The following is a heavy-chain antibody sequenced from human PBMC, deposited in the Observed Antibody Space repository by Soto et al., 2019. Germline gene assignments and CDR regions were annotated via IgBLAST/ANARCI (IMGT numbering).Heavy chain of an antibody. J-gene: IGHJ3*02. CDR1: GFTFSTYA. V-gene: IGHV3-23*01. D-gene: IGHD3-16*01. CDR3: AGPYVEVAVNDAFDI. Sequence: EVQLLESGGGLVQPGGSLRLSCAASGFTFSTYALTWVRQAPGKGLEWVSSIGTHADTTYYVDSVKGRFSISRDNSKNTVYLQMSSLSAEDTAVYYCAGPYVEVAVNDAFDIWGRGTMVTVSS. CDR2: IGTHADTT.